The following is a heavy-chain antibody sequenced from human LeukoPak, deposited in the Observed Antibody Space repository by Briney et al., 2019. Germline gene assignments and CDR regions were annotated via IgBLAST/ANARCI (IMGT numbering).Heavy chain of an antibody. V-gene: IGHV4-61*02. J-gene: IGHJ4*02. CDR3: ARDEYGDYFDY. D-gene: IGHD4-17*01. CDR1: GGSISSGSYY. Sequence: PSETLSLTCTVSGGSISSGSYYWSWIRQPAGKGLEWIGRIYTSGSTNYNPSLKSRVTISVDTSKNQFSLKLSSVTAADTAVYYCARDEYGDYFDYWGQGTLVTVSS. CDR2: IYTSGST.